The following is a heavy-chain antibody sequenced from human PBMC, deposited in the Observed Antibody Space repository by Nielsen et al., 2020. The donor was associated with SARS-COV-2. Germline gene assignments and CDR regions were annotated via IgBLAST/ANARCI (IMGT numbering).Heavy chain of an antibody. D-gene: IGHD1-26*01. CDR2: ISSSSSYI. CDR3: ASRGFGSYQFDY. J-gene: IGHJ4*02. CDR1: GFTFSSYS. V-gene: IGHV3-21*01. Sequence: GESLKISCAASGFTFSSYSMNWVRQAPGKGLEWVSSISSSSSYIYYADSVKGRFTISRDNAKNSLYLQMNSLRAEDTAVYYCASRGFGSYQFDYWGQGTLVTVSS.